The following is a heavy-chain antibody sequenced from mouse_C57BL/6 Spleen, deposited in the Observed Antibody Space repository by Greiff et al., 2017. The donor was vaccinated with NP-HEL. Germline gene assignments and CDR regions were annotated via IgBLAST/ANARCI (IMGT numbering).Heavy chain of an antibody. CDR1: GYSFTGYY. Sequence: VQLQQSGPELVKPGASVKISCKASGYSFTGYYMNWVKQSPEKSLEWIGEINPSTGGTTYNQKFKAKATLTVDKSSSTAYMQLKSLTSEDSAVYYCARRRNGYYGDAMDYWGQGTSVTVSS. V-gene: IGHV1-42*01. CDR3: ARRRNGYYGDAMDY. D-gene: IGHD2-3*01. J-gene: IGHJ4*01. CDR2: INPSTGGT.